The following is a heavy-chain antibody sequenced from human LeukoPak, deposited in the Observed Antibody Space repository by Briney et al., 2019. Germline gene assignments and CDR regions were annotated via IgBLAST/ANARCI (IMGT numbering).Heavy chain of an antibody. CDR3: ARGGGKAAFDI. CDR1: GGSFGGYY. Sequence: SETLSLTCAVYGGSFGGYYWSWIRQPPGKGLEWIGEINHSGSTNYNPSLKSRVTISVDTSKNQFSLKLSSVTAADTAVYYCARGGGKAAFDIWGQGTMVTVSS. J-gene: IGHJ3*02. D-gene: IGHD4-23*01. V-gene: IGHV4-34*01. CDR2: INHSGST.